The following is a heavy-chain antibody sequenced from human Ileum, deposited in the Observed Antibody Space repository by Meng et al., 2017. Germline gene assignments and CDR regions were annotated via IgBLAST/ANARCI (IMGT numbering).Heavy chain of an antibody. D-gene: IGHD2-2*01. CDR2: ISGSGVIT. Sequence: GESLKISCVASGFIFNNFAMSWVRQTPEKGLEWVSAISGSGVITYYADSVKGRFTVSRDNSKNTLYLQMTTLRAEDTALYYCAKGYPSQCGSSGCYVGDCWGQGTLVTVSS. CDR3: AKGYPSQCGSSGCYVGDC. CDR1: GFIFNNFA. V-gene: IGHV3-23*01. J-gene: IGHJ4*02.